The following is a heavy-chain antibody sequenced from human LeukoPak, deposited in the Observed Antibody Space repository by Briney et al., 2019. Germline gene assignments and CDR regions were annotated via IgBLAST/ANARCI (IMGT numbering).Heavy chain of an antibody. D-gene: IGHD5-18*01. CDR3: AKGGLTAMAPKGAFDI. V-gene: IGHV3-30*02. Sequence: GGSLRLSCAASGFTFSSYGMHWVRQAPGRGLEWVAFIRYDGSNKYYADSVKGRFTISRDNSKNTLYLQMNSLRAEDTAVYYCAKGGLTAMAPKGAFDIWGQGTMVTVSS. J-gene: IGHJ3*02. CDR1: GFTFSSYG. CDR2: IRYDGSNK.